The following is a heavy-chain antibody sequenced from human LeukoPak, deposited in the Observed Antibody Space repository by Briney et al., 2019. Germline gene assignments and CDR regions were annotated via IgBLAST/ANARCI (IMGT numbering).Heavy chain of an antibody. Sequence: GGSLRLSCAASGFTFDDYAMHWVRRAPGKGLEWVSGISWNSGSIGYADSVKGRFTISRDNAKNSLYLQMNSLRAEDTALYYCAKDIVGAVAGTFDYWGQGTLVTVSS. J-gene: IGHJ4*02. D-gene: IGHD6-19*01. CDR3: AKDIVGAVAGTFDY. CDR1: GFTFDDYA. V-gene: IGHV3-9*01. CDR2: ISWNSGSI.